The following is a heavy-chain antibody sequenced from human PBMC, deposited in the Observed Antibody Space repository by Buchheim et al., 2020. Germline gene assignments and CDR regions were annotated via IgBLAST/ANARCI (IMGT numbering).Heavy chain of an antibody. CDR3: ARDEGREAPIVGNTALDY. D-gene: IGHD1-26*01. V-gene: IGHV7-4-1*02. CDR2: INTNTGNP. J-gene: IGHJ4*02. CDR1: GYNLISYA. Sequence: QVQLVQSGSELKKPGASVKISCKASGYNLISYAMNWVRQAPGQGLEWMGWINTNTGNPTFAQGFTGRFVFSLDTSVSTVYLHINSLKADDTAVYYCARDEGREAPIVGNTALDYWGQGTL.